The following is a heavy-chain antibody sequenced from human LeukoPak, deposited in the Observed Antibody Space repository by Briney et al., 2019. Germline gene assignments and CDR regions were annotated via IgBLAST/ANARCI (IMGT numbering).Heavy chain of an antibody. D-gene: IGHD1-26*01. CDR1: GFTFSHYW. CDR3: ARVRGGSGRSYAADAFDI. J-gene: IGHJ3*02. V-gene: IGHV3-74*01. CDR2: IYNDGSST. Sequence: GGSLRLSCAASGFTFSHYWMHWVRQAPGKGLVWVSRIYNDGSSTSYADSVKGRFTISRDNAKSTLYLQMNCLRAEDTAVYYCARVRGGSGRSYAADAFDIWGQGTMVTVSS.